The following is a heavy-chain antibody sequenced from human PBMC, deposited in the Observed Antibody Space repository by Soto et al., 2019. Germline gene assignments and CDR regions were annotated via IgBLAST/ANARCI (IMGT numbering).Heavy chain of an antibody. CDR3: ARGSGGNWYFDL. CDR1: GHSISSGYY. V-gene: IGHV4-38-2*01. J-gene: IGHJ2*01. D-gene: IGHD3-10*01. CDR2: FYHSGST. Sequence: PSETLSLTCAVSGHSISSGYYWGWIRQPPGKGLEWIGSFYHSGSTYYNPSLKSRVTISVDTSKNQFSLKLSSVTAADTAVYYCARGSGGNWYFDLWGRGTLVTVSS.